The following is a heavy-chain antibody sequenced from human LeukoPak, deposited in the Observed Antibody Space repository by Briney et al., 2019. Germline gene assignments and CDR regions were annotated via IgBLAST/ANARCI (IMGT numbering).Heavy chain of an antibody. J-gene: IGHJ4*02. CDR1: GFIFSSYG. V-gene: IGHV3-30*18. CDR2: ISYDGSNK. Sequence: GGSLRLSCAASGFIFSSYGMHWVRQAPGKGLEWVAVISYDGSNKYYADSVKGRFTISRDNSKNTLYLQMNSLRAEDTAVYYCAKYGSGSYLVYWGQGTLVTVSS. CDR3: AKYGSGSYLVY. D-gene: IGHD3-10*01.